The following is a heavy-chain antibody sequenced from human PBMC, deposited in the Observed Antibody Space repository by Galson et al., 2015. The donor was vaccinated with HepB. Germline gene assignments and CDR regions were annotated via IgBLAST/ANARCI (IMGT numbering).Heavy chain of an antibody. V-gene: IGHV4-4*07. CDR2: IYSDGTA. CDR1: GGSVSSYF. D-gene: IGHD1/OR15-1a*01. Sequence: TLSLTCTVSGGSVSSYFWSWIRQPAGEGLEWIGRIYSDGTANYNPSLKSRVTMSVDTSKNQFSLTLRSVTAADTAVYYCARNNHFDYWGQGTLVTVSS. CDR3: ARNNHFDY. J-gene: IGHJ4*02.